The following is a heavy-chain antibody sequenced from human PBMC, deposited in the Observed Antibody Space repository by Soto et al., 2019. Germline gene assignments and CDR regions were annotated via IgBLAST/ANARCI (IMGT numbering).Heavy chain of an antibody. V-gene: IGHV1-58*02. CDR3: AAGPTVTTVPYYYYYMDV. Sequence: PSVKVSCKASGFTFTSSAMQWVRQARGQRLEWIGWIVVGSGNTNYAQKFQERVTITRDMSTSTAYMELSSLRSEDTAVYYCAAGPTVTTVPYYYYYMDVWGKGTTVTVSS. CDR2: IVVGSGNT. CDR1: GFTFTSSA. D-gene: IGHD4-4*01. J-gene: IGHJ6*03.